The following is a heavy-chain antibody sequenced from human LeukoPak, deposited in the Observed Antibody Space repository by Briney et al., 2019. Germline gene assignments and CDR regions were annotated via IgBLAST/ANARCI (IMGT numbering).Heavy chain of an antibody. CDR3: ARERDSSGYYPY. V-gene: IGHV4-59*01. D-gene: IGHD3-22*01. Sequence: KPSETLSLTCTVSGGSISSYYWSWIRQPPGKGLEWIGYIYYSGSTNYNPSLKSRVTISVDTSKNQFSLKLSSVTAADTAVYYCARERDSSGYYPYWGQGTLVTVSS. J-gene: IGHJ4*02. CDR2: IYYSGST. CDR1: GGSISSYY.